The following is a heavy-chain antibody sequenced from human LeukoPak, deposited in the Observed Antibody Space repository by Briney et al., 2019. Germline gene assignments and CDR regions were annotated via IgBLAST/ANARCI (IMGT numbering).Heavy chain of an antibody. D-gene: IGHD3-22*01. CDR1: GFTFSSYA. V-gene: IGHV3-30-3*01. J-gene: IGHJ4*02. CDR2: ISYDGSNK. CDR3: ARTNSASMIVASLDY. Sequence: GGSLRLSCAASGFTFSSYAMSWVRQAPGKGLEWVAVISYDGSNKYYADSVKGRFTISRDNSKNTLYLQMNSLRAEDTAVYYCARTNSASMIVASLDYWGQGTLVTVSS.